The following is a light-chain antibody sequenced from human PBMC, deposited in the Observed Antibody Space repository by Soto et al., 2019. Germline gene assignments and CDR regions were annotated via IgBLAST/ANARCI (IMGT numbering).Light chain of an antibody. J-gene: IGLJ1*01. CDR3: SSYTSSGTLYV. CDR2: DVS. CDR1: SSDVGGYNY. Sequence: QSVLTQPASVSGSPGQSITISCTGTSSDVGGYNYVSWYQQHPGKAPKFMIYDVSNRPSGVSNRFSGSKSGNTASLTISGLQAEDEADYYCSSYTSSGTLYVFGTGTQLTVL. V-gene: IGLV2-14*01.